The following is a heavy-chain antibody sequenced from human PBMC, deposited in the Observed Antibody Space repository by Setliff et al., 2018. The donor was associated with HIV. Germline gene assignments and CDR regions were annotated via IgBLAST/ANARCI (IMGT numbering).Heavy chain of an antibody. CDR1: GYTFTSYG. Sequence: ASVKVSCKASGYTFTSYGISWVRQAPGQGLEWMGWISAYNGNTNYAQKLQGRVTMTTDTSTSTAYMELRSLRSDDTAVYYCARNYYGSGSYSFFGSWGRGTLVTVSS. V-gene: IGHV1-18*01. CDR2: ISAYNGNT. CDR3: ARNYYGSGSYSFFGS. D-gene: IGHD3-10*01. J-gene: IGHJ4*02.